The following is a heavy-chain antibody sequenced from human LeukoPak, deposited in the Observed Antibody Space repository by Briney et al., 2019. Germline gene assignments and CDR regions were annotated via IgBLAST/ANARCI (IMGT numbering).Heavy chain of an antibody. CDR3: ASHPDGSGSYLDH. Sequence: SVKVSCKVSGYTLTEIAVHWVRQAPGEGLEWMGTFDPEEPQTLYAQRFQDRVTMTEDISTDTVYMELTSLTSEDTAVYFCASHPDGSGSYLDHWGQGTLVTVSS. D-gene: IGHD3-10*01. V-gene: IGHV1-24*01. CDR1: GYTLTEIA. J-gene: IGHJ4*02. CDR2: FDPEEPQT.